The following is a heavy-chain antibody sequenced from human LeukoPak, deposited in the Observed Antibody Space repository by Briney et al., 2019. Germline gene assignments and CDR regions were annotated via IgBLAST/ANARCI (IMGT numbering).Heavy chain of an antibody. D-gene: IGHD6-13*01. J-gene: IGHJ4*02. CDR2: IYTSGST. V-gene: IGHV4-4*07. CDR1: GGSISSYY. Sequence: SETLSLTCTVSGGSISSYYWSWIRQPAGKGLEWIGRIYTSGSTNYNPSLKGRVTMTVDTSKNQFSLNLSSVTAADTAVYYCARGRGSSWYYFDSWGQGTLVTVSS. CDR3: ARGRGSSWYYFDS.